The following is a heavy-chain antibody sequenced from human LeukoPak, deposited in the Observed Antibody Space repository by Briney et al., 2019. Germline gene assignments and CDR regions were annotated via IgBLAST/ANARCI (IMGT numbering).Heavy chain of an antibody. CDR3: AKDRGNTMVRGITAFDY. D-gene: IGHD3-10*01. CDR2: ISGSGGST. CDR1: GFTFSSYA. V-gene: IGHV3-23*01. J-gene: IGHJ4*02. Sequence: QPGGSLRLSCAASGFTFSSYAMSWVRQAPGKGLEWVSAISGSGGSTYYADSVKGRFTISRDNSKNTLYLQMNSLRAEDTAVYYCAKDRGNTMVRGITAFDYWGQGTLVTVSS.